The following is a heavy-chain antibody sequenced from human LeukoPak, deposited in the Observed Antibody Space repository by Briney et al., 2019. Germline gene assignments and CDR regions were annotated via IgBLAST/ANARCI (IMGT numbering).Heavy chain of an antibody. Sequence: SETLSLTCSVSGGSISSSDDYWGFVRQTPGKGLEWVGSIYYTGSSHYNPSLKSRATISVDTSKNQFSLKLSSVTAADTAVYYCARGGYCSGGSCFPGFFDYWGQGTLVTVSS. CDR1: GGSISSSDDY. CDR3: ARGGYCSGGSCFPGFFDY. CDR2: IYYTGSS. D-gene: IGHD2-15*01. V-gene: IGHV4-39*07. J-gene: IGHJ4*02.